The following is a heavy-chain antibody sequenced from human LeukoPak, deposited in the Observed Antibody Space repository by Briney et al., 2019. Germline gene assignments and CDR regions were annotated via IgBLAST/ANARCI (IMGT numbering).Heavy chain of an antibody. CDR1: GGSISTYY. CDR2: IYTSGST. V-gene: IGHV4-4*08. Sequence: SQTLSLTCTVSGGSISTYYWSWIRQPPGKALEWIGRIYTSGSTNYNPSLKSRVTISIDTSKNQFSLELTSVIAADTAVYYCARTSGWYNCFDPWGQGTLVTVPS. CDR3: ARTSGWYNCFDP. D-gene: IGHD6-19*01. J-gene: IGHJ5*02.